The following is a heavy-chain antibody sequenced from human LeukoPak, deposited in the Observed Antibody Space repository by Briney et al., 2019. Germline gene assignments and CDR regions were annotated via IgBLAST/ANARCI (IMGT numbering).Heavy chain of an antibody. J-gene: IGHJ4*02. CDR2: IIPILGIA. D-gene: IGHD5-12*01. CDR1: GGTFSSYA. Sequence: SVKVSCKASGGTFSSYAISWVRQAPGQGLEWMGRIIPILGIANYAQKFQGRVTITADKSTSTAYMELSSLRSEDTAVYYCARVRRGYSGYDTIDYWGQGTLVTVSS. V-gene: IGHV1-69*04. CDR3: ARVRRGYSGYDTIDY.